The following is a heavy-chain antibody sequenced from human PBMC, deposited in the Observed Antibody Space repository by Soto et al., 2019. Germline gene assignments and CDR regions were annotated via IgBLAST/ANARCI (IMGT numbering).Heavy chain of an antibody. V-gene: IGHV4-34*01. J-gene: IGHJ5*02. Sequence: PSETLSLTCAVYGGSFSGYYWSWIRQPPGKGLEWIGEINHSGSTNYNPSLKSRVTISVDTSKNQFSLKLSSVTAADTAVYYCARGDDSRWFEPWGQGTLVTVSS. D-gene: IGHD3-3*01. CDR1: GGSFSGYY. CDR2: INHSGST. CDR3: ARGDDSRWFEP.